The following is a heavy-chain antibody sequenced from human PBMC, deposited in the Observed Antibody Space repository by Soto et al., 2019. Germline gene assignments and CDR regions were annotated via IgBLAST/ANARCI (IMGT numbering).Heavy chain of an antibody. CDR2: TYHSGST. CDR1: GYSISSGYN. J-gene: IGHJ6*02. Sequence: SAPRTLTCAVAGYSISSGYNWGWIRQPRGKALEGRGRTYHSGSTYYNPALNSRVTISVDTSKNQFSLKLSSVTAADTVVYYCARVGCSSTSCYTFSYYYGMDVWGQGTTVTVS. D-gene: IGHD2-2*02. CDR3: ARVGCSSTSCYTFSYYYGMDV. V-gene: IGHV4-38-2*01.